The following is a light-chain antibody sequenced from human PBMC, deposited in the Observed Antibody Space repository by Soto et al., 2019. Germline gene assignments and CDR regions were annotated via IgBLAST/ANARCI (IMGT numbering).Light chain of an antibody. CDR2: GAS. V-gene: IGKV3-20*01. J-gene: IGKJ1*01. CDR1: QSVSSSY. Sequence: EIVLTQSPGTLSLSPGERATLSCRASQSVSSSYLAWYQQKPGQATRLLIYGASSRATGIPDRFSGSGSGTDFTITISRLEPEDFAVYYCQQYGSSRWTFGQGTKVEIK. CDR3: QQYGSSRWT.